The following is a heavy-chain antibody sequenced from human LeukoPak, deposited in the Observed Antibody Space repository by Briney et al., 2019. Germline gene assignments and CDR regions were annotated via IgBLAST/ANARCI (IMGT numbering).Heavy chain of an antibody. CDR2: VHLSGRT. V-gene: IGHV4-34*01. CDR1: GGSFSGYY. J-gene: IGHJ4*02. Sequence: SETLSLTCAVYGGSFSGYYWSWIRQPPGEGLEWIGEVHLSGRTHYNPSLESRVTMSVDMSENHISLRLTSVTAADTAVYYCAREGGPYRPLDYSGQGTLVTVSS. CDR3: AREGGPYRPLDY.